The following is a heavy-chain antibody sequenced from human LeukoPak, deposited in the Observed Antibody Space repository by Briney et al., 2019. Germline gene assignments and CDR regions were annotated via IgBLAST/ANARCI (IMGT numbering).Heavy chain of an antibody. CDR2: INPNSGGT. Sequence: ASVKVSCKASGYTFVGYYMHWVRQAPGQGLEWMGWINPNSGGTNYAQKFQGRVTMTRDTSISTAYMELSRLRSDDTAVYYCARDRKGISYWYFDLWGRGTLVTVSS. CDR1: GYTFVGYY. D-gene: IGHD3-10*01. CDR3: ARDRKGISYWYFDL. J-gene: IGHJ2*01. V-gene: IGHV1-2*02.